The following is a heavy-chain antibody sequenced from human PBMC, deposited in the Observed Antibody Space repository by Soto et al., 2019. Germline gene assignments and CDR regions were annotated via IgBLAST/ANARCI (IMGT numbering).Heavy chain of an antibody. V-gene: IGHV1-46*01. CDR3: ARDRGRASAGEYYYYYYGMDV. J-gene: IGHJ6*02. Sequence: QEQLVQSGAEVQKPGASVKVSCRASGYIFTSYYMHWVRQAPGQGLEWMGVIDPSGGSTNYAQDFQGRVNMTRDASTSTVYMELSGLRSDDTALYYCARDRGRASAGEYYYYYYGMDVWGQGTTVTVSS. CDR2: IDPSGGST. D-gene: IGHD6-13*01. CDR1: GYIFTSYY.